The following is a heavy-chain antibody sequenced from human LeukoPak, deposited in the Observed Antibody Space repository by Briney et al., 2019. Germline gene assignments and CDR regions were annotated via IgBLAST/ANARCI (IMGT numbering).Heavy chain of an antibody. J-gene: IGHJ4*02. CDR1: GYTFTSYD. V-gene: IGHV1-8*01. D-gene: IGHD3-16*01. CDR3: ARGRWGGRYFDY. Sequence: ASVKVSCKASGYTFTSYDINWVRQATGQGLEWMGWMNPNSGNTGYAHKFQGRVTMTRNTSISTAYMELSSLRSEDTAVYYCARGRWGGRYFDYWGQGTLVTVSS. CDR2: MNPNSGNT.